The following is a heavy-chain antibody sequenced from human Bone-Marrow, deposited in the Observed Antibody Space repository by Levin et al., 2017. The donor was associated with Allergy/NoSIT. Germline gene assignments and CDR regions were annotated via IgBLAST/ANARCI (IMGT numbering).Heavy chain of an antibody. D-gene: IGHD6-6*01. V-gene: IGHV4-59*01. J-gene: IGHJ4*02. CDR3: AGESFSASSFDY. CDR1: SGPISSYY. Sequence: GSLRLSCTVSSGPISSYYWSWIRQPPGKGLEWIGYIYYTGSTHYNPSLKSRVTISVDTSKNQFSLKLSSVTAADTAVYYCAGESFSASSFDYWGQGTLVTVSS. CDR2: IYYTGST.